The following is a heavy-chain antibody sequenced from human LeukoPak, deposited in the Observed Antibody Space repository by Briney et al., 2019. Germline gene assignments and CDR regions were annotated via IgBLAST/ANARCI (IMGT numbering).Heavy chain of an antibody. CDR2: IYYSGST. CDR3: ARNMTAVTRLDVFDI. V-gene: IGHV4-39*01. D-gene: IGHD4-17*01. Sequence: SETLSLTCTVSGGSMSSSSHYWGWIRQSPGKGLEWIGSIYYSGSTYYNPSLKSRVTISVDTSKSQFSLELKSVTAADTAIYYCARNMTAVTRLDVFDIWGPGTMATVSS. CDR1: GGSMSSSSHY. J-gene: IGHJ3*02.